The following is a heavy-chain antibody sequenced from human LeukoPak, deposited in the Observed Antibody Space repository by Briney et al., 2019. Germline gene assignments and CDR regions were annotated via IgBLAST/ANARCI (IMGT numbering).Heavy chain of an antibody. J-gene: IGHJ4*02. CDR2: IFSGGKT. CDR1: GFTFSSFH. V-gene: IGHV3-23*01. Sequence: PGGSLRLSCAASGFTFSSFHMTWVRQAPGKGLEWVSTIFSGGKTYYADSVKGRFTISRDNSKNTVYLQMNSLRAEDTAVFYCAKDRVPSGSYSLDYWGQGTLVTVSS. CDR3: AKDRVPSGSYSLDY. D-gene: IGHD1-26*01.